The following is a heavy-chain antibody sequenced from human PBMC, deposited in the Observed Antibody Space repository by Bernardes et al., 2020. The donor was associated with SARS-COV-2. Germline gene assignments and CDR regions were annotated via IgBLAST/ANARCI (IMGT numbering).Heavy chain of an antibody. CDR1: GYTFTSYG. Sequence: ASVKVSCKASGYTFTSYGIIWVRQAPGQGLEWMGWISAYNGNTNYAQKLQGRVTMTTDTSTSTAYMELRSLRSDDTAVYYCARALDPTYYDFWSGYSTLGYWGQGTLVTVSS. D-gene: IGHD3-3*01. CDR2: ISAYNGNT. J-gene: IGHJ4*02. V-gene: IGHV1-18*04. CDR3: ARALDPTYYDFWSGYSTLGY.